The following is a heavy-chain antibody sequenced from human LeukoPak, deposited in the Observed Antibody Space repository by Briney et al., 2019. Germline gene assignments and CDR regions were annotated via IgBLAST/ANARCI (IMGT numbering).Heavy chain of an antibody. CDR3: ANAVAVLRYFDWPEGY. V-gene: IGHV3-13*01. D-gene: IGHD3-9*01. Sequence: GGSLRLSCAASGFTFSTYVMHWVRQATGKGLDWVSSIHTADDTYYPASVKGRFTISRDNAKNTLYLQMNSLRAEDTAVYYCANAVAVLRYFDWPEGYWGQGTLVTVSS. CDR2: IHTADDT. CDR1: GFTFSTYV. J-gene: IGHJ4*02.